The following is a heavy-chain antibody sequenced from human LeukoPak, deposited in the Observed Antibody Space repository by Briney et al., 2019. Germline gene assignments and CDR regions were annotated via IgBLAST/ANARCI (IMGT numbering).Heavy chain of an antibody. V-gene: IGHV3-30*07. CDR2: ISYDGSNK. D-gene: IGHD6-25*01. J-gene: IGHJ3*02. CDR1: GFTFSSYA. Sequence: PGGSLRLSCAASGFTFSSYAMHWVRQAPGKGLEWVAVISYDGSNKYYADSVKGRFTISRDNSKNTLYLQMNSLRAEDTAVYYCASPSDYDAFDIWGQGTMATVSS. CDR3: ASPSDYDAFDI.